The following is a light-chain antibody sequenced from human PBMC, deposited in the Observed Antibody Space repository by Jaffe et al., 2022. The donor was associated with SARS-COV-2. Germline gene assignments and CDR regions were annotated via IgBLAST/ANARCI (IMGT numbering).Light chain of an antibody. CDR2: QDT. CDR1: KLGDKY. Sequence: SYDLTQPPSVSVSPGQTASITCSGDKLGDKYACWYQQKPGQSPVLVLYQDTKRPSGIPERFSGSNSGNTATLTISGTQAMDEADYYCQAWDSSPRVVFGGGTKLTVL. CDR3: QAWDSSPRVV. V-gene: IGLV3-1*01. J-gene: IGLJ2*01.